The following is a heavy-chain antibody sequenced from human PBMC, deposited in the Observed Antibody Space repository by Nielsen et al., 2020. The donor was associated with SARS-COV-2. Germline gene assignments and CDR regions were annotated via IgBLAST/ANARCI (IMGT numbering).Heavy chain of an antibody. J-gene: IGHJ6*02. CDR2: INHSGST. CDR1: GFTFSSYE. CDR3: ARGRYYGSGSSKYYYGMDV. D-gene: IGHD3-10*01. Sequence: ESLKISCAASGFTFSSYEMNWIRQPPGKGLEWIGEINHSGSTNYNPSLKSRVTISVDTSKNQFSLKLSSVTAADTAVYYCARGRYYGSGSSKYYYGMDVWGQGTTVTVSS. V-gene: IGHV4-34*01.